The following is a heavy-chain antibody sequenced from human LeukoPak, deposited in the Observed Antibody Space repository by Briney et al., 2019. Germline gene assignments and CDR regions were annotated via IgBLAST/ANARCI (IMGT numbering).Heavy chain of an antibody. V-gene: IGHV3-23*01. J-gene: IGHJ4*02. CDR2: ISISGGDT. D-gene: IGHD3-16*01. CDR3: AKDRDGGDFTSAKGFDY. Sequence: PGGSLRLPCAASGFTFRKSVMGWVRQAPGKGLEWVSSISISGGDTFYSDSVRGRFTISRDNSKNTLYLQMNSLRAEDTAVYYCAKDRDGGDFTSAKGFDYWGQGTLVIVSS. CDR1: GFTFRKSV.